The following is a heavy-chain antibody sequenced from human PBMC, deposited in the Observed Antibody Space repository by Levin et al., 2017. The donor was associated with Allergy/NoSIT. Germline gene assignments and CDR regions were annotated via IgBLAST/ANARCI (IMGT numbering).Heavy chain of an antibody. CDR2: NSAYNGNT. D-gene: IGHD1/OR15-1a*01. CDR3: ARAPQTTTGSALFY. J-gene: IGHJ4*02. V-gene: IGHV1-18*01. CDR1: GYSFTSYG. Sequence: GASVKVSCKASGYSFTSYGITWVRQAPGQGLEWMGWNSAYNGNTKYAQNLQDRVTMTTDTSTSTAYMDLRSLRSDDTAVYYCARAPQTTTGSALFYWGQGTLVTVSS.